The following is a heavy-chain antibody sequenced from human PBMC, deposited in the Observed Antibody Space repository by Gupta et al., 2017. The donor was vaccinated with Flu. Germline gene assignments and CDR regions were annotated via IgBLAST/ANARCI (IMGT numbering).Heavy chain of an antibody. V-gene: IGHV3-74*01. CDR1: GFTFSTYW. D-gene: IGHD4-17*01. Sequence: EVQLVESGGRIVQPGGSLRLSCAASGFTFSTYWMHWVRQAPGKGLVWVSQISKDGRNIDYADFVKGRVTTSRNNARNTLYLQMNSLRVEDTGVYYCARSYGDFVFDYWGQGTLVTVSS. CDR2: ISKDGRNI. J-gene: IGHJ4*02. CDR3: ARSYGDFVFDY.